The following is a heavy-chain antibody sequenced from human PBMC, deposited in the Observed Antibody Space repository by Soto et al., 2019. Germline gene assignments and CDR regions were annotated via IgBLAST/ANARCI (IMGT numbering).Heavy chain of an antibody. V-gene: IGHV1-2*04. Sequence: QVPLVQSGAEVKKPGASVKVSCKASGYTFTGYYMHWVRQAPGQGLEWMGWSNPNSGGTNYAQKFQGWVTMTRDTSISTAYMELSRLRSDDTAVYYCARAFRRYYYDSKVLDYWGQGTLVTVSS. CDR1: GYTFTGYY. CDR2: SNPNSGGT. J-gene: IGHJ4*02. D-gene: IGHD3-22*01. CDR3: ARAFRRYYYDSKVLDY.